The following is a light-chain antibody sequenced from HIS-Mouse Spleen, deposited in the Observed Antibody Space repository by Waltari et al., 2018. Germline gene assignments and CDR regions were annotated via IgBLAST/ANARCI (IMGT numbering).Light chain of an antibody. J-gene: IGLJ1*01. CDR3: CSYAGSYTFPYV. CDR2: DVS. Sequence: QSALTQPRSVSGSPGQSVTISCTGTSRDVGGYTYFSWFQQHPGKAPKLMIYDVSKRPSGVPDRFSGSKSGNTASLTISGLQAEDEADYYCCSYAGSYTFPYVFGTGTKVTVL. V-gene: IGLV2-11*01. CDR1: SRDVGGYTY.